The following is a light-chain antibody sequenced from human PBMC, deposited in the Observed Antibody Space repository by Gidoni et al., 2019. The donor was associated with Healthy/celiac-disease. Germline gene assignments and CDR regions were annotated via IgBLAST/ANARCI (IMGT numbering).Light chain of an antibody. CDR1: SSDVGGYNY. V-gene: IGLV2-11*01. Sequence: VSGSPGQSVTISCTGTSSDVGGYNYVSWYQQHPGKAPKLMIYDVSKRPSGVPDRFSGSKSGNTASLTISGLQAEDEADYYCCSYAGSYTLVFGGGTKLTVL. CDR2: DVS. CDR3: CSYAGSYTLV. J-gene: IGLJ3*02.